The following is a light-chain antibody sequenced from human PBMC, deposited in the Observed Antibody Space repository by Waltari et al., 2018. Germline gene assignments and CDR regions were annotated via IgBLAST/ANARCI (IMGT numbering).Light chain of an antibody. CDR2: GFN. J-gene: IGLJ3*02. Sequence: QSVLTQPPSASGTPGQRVSVSCSGSTSNIGGNSVSWFHQLPGTAPKLLIYGFNPRASGFPDRFSGAKSGPSASLAISGLQSEDEGVYYCAGWDDRLNGWVFGGGTRLTVL. CDR3: AGWDDRLNGWV. CDR1: TSNIGGNS. V-gene: IGLV1-44*01.